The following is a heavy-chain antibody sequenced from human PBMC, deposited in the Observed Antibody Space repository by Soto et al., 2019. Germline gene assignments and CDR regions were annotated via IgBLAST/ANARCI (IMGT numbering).Heavy chain of an antibody. CDR1: GFTFSSYG. CDR3: ARDEVVVPAAILDY. J-gene: IGHJ4*02. Sequence: PGGSLGLSCAASGFTFSSYGMHWVRQAPGKGLEWVAVIWYDGSNKYYADSVKGRFTISRDNSKNTLYLQMNSLRAEDTAVYYCARDEVVVPAAILDYWGQGTLVTVSS. CDR2: IWYDGSNK. V-gene: IGHV3-33*01. D-gene: IGHD2-2*01.